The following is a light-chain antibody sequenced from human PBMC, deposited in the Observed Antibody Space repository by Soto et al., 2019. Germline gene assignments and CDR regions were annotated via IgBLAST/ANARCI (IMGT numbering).Light chain of an antibody. CDR2: DAS. Sequence: EIVLTQSPATLSLSPGERATLSCRASQSVSSYLAWYQRKPGQAPRLLIYDASNRATGIPARFSGSGSGTDFTLTISSLEPEDFAVYYCQQRSNWPLNFGGGTKVEIK. J-gene: IGKJ4*01. V-gene: IGKV3-11*01. CDR1: QSVSSY. CDR3: QQRSNWPLN.